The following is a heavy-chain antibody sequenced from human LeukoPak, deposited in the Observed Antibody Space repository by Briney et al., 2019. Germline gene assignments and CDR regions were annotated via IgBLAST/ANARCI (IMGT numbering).Heavy chain of an antibody. CDR2: ISAYNGNT. Sequence: ASVKVSCKASGYTFTSYGISWVRQAPGQGLEWMGWISAYNGNTNYAQKLQGRVTMTTDTSTSTAYMELRSLRSDDTAAYYCARDPSSYYGSGSYLDYWGQGTLVTVSS. CDR1: GYTFTSYG. J-gene: IGHJ4*02. V-gene: IGHV1-18*01. CDR3: ARDPSSYYGSGSYLDY. D-gene: IGHD3-10*01.